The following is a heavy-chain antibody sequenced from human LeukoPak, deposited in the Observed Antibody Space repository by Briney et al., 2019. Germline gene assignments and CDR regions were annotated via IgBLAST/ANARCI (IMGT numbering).Heavy chain of an antibody. D-gene: IGHD4-17*01. V-gene: IGHV1-2*02. Sequence: GASVKVSCKASGYTFTGYYMHWVRQAPGQGLEWMGWINPNNGGTNYAQKLQGRVTMTRDTSISTAYMELSRLRSGDTAVYYCAREPHYGDDNDAFDIWGQGTMVTVSS. CDR1: GYTFTGYY. J-gene: IGHJ3*02. CDR2: INPNNGGT. CDR3: AREPHYGDDNDAFDI.